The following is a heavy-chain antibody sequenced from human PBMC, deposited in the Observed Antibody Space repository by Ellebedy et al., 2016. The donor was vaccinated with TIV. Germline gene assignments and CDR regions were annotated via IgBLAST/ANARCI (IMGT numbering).Heavy chain of an antibody. Sequence: PGGSLRLSCAASGFTFSSYWMSWVRQAPGKGLEWVANIKQDGSEKYYVDSVKGRFTISRDNAKNSLYLQMNSLRAADTAVYYCASRPDCTNGVCLFHYYYYGMDVWGQGTTVTVSS. D-gene: IGHD2-8*01. CDR1: GFTFSSYW. CDR2: IKQDGSEK. V-gene: IGHV3-7*01. CDR3: ASRPDCTNGVCLFHYYYYGMDV. J-gene: IGHJ6*02.